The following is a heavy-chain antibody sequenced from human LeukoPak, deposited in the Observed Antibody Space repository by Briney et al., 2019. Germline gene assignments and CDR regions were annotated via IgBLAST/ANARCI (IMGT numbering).Heavy chain of an antibody. V-gene: IGHV3-7*01. CDR2: IKKDGSEE. CDR1: GFSFSTSW. Sequence: PGGSLRLSCTASGFSFSTSWMSWVRQTPGKGLERVANIKKDGSEEYYVDSVKTRFTISRDHAKNSLYLQLNSVIVEDTAVYYCTRLSTSVAGGDHWGQGTLVTVSS. J-gene: IGHJ4*02. D-gene: IGHD6-19*01. CDR3: TRLSTSVAGGDH.